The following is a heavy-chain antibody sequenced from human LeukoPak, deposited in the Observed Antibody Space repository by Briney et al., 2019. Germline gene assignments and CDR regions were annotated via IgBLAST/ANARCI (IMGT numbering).Heavy chain of an antibody. Sequence: GGSLGLSCAASGFTFSSYEMNWVRQAPGKGLEWVSFISNNGDTITYVDSVKGRFTISRDNAKNSLYLQMNSLRADDTAVYYCARWYCSSTNCHSYYYGMDVWGQGTTVTVSS. J-gene: IGHJ6*02. D-gene: IGHD2-2*01. CDR3: ARWYCSSTNCHSYYYGMDV. CDR2: ISNNGDTI. V-gene: IGHV3-48*03. CDR1: GFTFSSYE.